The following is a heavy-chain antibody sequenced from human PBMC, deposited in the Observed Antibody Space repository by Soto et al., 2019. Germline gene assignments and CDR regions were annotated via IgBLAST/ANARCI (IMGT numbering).Heavy chain of an antibody. D-gene: IGHD6-13*01. CDR2: MNPNSGNT. CDR3: AREGGIGAAAAYYYYYYMDF. CDR1: GYTFTSYD. V-gene: IGHV1-8*01. Sequence: ASVKVSCKASGYTFTSYDSNWVRQATGQGLEWMGWMNPNSGNTGYAQKFQGRVTMTRNTSISTAYMELSSLRSEDTAVYYCAREGGIGAAAAYYYYYYMDFWGKGTTVTVSS. J-gene: IGHJ6*03.